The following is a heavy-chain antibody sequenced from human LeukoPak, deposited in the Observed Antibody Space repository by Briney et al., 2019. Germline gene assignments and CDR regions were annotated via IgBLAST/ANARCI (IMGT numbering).Heavy chain of an antibody. D-gene: IGHD2-15*01. Sequence: SETLSLTCAVYGGSFSGYYWSWIRQPPGKGLEWIGEINLSGSTNYNPSLKSRVTISVDTSKNQFSLKLSSVTAADTAVYYCARSVEGAEYFQHWGQGTLVTVSS. V-gene: IGHV4-34*01. CDR2: INLSGST. J-gene: IGHJ1*01. CDR3: ARSVEGAEYFQH. CDR1: GGSFSGYY.